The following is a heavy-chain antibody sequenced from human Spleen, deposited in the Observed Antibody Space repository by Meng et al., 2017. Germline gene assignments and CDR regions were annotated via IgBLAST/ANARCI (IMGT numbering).Heavy chain of an antibody. D-gene: IGHD6-25*01. CDR1: GYIFTGYY. V-gene: IGHV1-2*06. Sequence: ASVKVSCKASGYIFTGYYIHWVRQAPGQGLEWMGRINSNSGGTNSAQKFQGRVTMTRDTSISTAYMELSGLRSDDTAMYYCARDEDISAAGKLFGDYWGQGTLVTVSS. J-gene: IGHJ4*02. CDR2: INSNSGGT. CDR3: ARDEDISAAGKLFGDY.